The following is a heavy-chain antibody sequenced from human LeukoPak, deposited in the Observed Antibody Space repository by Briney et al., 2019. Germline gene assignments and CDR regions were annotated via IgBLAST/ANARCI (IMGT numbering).Heavy chain of an antibody. CDR1: GFTFSSYS. CDR2: ISSSSSYI. V-gene: IGHV3-21*01. Sequence: PGGSLRLSCAASGFTFSSYSMNWVRQAPGKGLEWVSSISSSSSYIYYADSVKGRFTISRDNAKNSLYLQMNSLRAEDTAVYYCVRKHYGSGIYYPFDQWGQGTLVTVSS. J-gene: IGHJ4*02. D-gene: IGHD3-10*01. CDR3: VRKHYGSGIYYPFDQ.